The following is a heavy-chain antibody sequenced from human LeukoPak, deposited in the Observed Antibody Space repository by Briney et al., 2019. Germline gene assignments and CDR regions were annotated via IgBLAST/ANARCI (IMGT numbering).Heavy chain of an antibody. Sequence: GGSLRLSCAASGFTFSSYAMSWVRQAPGKGLEWVSAISGSGGSTYYADSVKGRFTISRDNSKNTLDLQMNSLRAEDTAVYYCAKHYYDSSGYPPDYWGQGTLVTVSS. CDR3: AKHYYDSSGYPPDY. D-gene: IGHD3-22*01. CDR2: ISGSGGST. V-gene: IGHV3-23*01. CDR1: GFTFSSYA. J-gene: IGHJ4*02.